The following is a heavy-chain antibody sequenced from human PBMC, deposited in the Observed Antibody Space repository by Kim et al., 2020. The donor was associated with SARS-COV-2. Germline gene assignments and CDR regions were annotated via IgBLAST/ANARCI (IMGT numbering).Heavy chain of an antibody. D-gene: IGHD2-21*01. CDR1: GYTFSELS. V-gene: IGHV1-24*01. CDR3: ATDHLTVYDDGDFFYYYFDG. CDR2: FHPENGET. Sequence: ASVKVSCKVSGYTFSELSVHWVRHTPAKGLEWMGGFHPENGETVYAQNFQGRVTMTADTSTDTAYMELSRLTSADTAVYYCATDHLTVYDDGDFFYYYFDGGREGTPPTVPS. J-gene: IGHJ4*02.